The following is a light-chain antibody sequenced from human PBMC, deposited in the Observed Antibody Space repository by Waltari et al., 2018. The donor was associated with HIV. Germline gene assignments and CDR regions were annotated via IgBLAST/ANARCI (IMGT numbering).Light chain of an antibody. V-gene: IGLV1-40*01. J-gene: IGLJ2*01. CDR3: QSYDSRLSGSV. Sequence: SVLTQPPSVSGAPGQRVTISCSESGSNIGATYDVHWYQHLPGTAPKLLIYGNRHRPPGVPDRFSGSKSGTSASLAITGLQPEDEGDYYCQSYDSRLSGSVFGGGTKLTVL. CDR1: GSNIGATYD. CDR2: GNR.